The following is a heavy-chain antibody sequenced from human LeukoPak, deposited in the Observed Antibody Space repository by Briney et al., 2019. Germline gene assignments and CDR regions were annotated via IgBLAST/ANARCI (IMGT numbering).Heavy chain of an antibody. Sequence: SETLSLTCTVSGYSISSGSYWGWIRQPPGKGLEWIGSIYHAGNTYYNPSLKSRVTISVDTSKNQFSLNLSSVTSADTAVYYCARGVPSVRYLDLWGRGTLVIVSS. V-gene: IGHV4-38-2*02. CDR2: IYHAGNT. CDR3: ARGVPSVRYLDL. J-gene: IGHJ2*01. CDR1: GYSISSGSY. D-gene: IGHD4-17*01.